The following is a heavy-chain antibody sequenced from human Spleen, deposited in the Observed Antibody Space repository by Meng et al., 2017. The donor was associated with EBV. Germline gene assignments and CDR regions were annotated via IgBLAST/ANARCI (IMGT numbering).Heavy chain of an antibody. D-gene: IGHD6-19*01. CDR2: FTPIFGTT. CDR1: DGTFSRYT. J-gene: IGHJ5*02. CDR3: ASLNDYSSGSTS. V-gene: IGHV1-69*06. Sequence: QVSRVELGAEVQKPGSSMKVACKASDGTFSRYTFSWVRQAPGQGLEWMAGFTPIFGTTNYAQKFDDRLTISADTSTTTVYMELSSLRSEDTAVYFCASLNDYSSGSTSWGQGTLVTVSS.